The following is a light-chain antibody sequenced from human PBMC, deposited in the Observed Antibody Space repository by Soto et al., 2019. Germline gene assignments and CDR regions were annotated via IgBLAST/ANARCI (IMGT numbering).Light chain of an antibody. CDR2: EVT. J-gene: IGLJ1*01. CDR1: SSDIGAYNY. CDR3: NSYTTLSNRV. V-gene: IGLV2-14*01. Sequence: QSALTQPASVSGSPGQSITISCTGTSSDIGAYNYVSWYQQHLGKAPKLLIYEVTNRPSGVSDRFSGSKSGNTASLTISGLQAEDEANYYCNSYTTLSNRVFGTGTKLTVL.